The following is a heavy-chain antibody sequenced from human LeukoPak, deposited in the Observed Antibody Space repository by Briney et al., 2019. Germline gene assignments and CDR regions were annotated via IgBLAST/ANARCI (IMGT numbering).Heavy chain of an antibody. Sequence: SVKVSCKAVGYTFTSNYMHWVRHAPGQAPEWMGVINPSVVSTTYAQKLEGRVTLTRDMSTSRDYLELSSLRSDDTGVYYCERGMYGSGNYSAQWGKGSLVIVYS. D-gene: IGHD3-10*01. V-gene: IGHV1-46*04. J-gene: IGHJ4*02. CDR1: GYTFTSNY. CDR2: INPSVVST. CDR3: ERGMYGSGNYSAQ.